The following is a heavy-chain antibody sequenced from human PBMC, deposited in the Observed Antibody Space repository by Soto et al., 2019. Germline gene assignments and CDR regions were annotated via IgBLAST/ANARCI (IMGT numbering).Heavy chain of an antibody. CDR3: ARDDGSGSSH. V-gene: IGHV4-30-4*01. CDR2: ISYTGST. CDR1: GGSISSGNYY. D-gene: IGHD3-10*01. J-gene: IGHJ4*02. Sequence: QVQLQESGPGLLKPSQTLTLTCNVSGGSISSGNYYWSWIRQPPGKGLEWIAYISYTGSTYYSPSLKSRVTISVDASKNQFSLRLSSVTAADTAVYYCARDDGSGSSHWGQGTLLTVSS.